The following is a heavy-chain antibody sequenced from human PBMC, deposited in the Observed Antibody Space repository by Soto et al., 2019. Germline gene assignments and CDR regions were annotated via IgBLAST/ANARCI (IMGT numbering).Heavy chain of an antibody. CDR3: AVPYVYSRAPFDM. CDR1: GFTFSSYW. V-gene: IGHV3-74*01. Sequence: PGGSLRLSCAASGFTFSSYWMHWVRQAPGKGLVWVSRINSGGSSTSYADSVKGRFTISRDNAKNTLYLQMNSLRAEDTAVYYCAVPYVYSRAPFDMWSQGTMVTVSS. J-gene: IGHJ3*02. D-gene: IGHD6-13*01. CDR2: INSGGSST.